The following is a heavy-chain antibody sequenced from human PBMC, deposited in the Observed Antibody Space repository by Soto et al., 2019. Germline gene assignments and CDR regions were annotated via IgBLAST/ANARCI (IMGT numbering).Heavy chain of an antibody. D-gene: IGHD3-10*01. J-gene: IGHJ6*02. CDR1: GFTFSSYA. Sequence: QLGGSLRLSCAASGFTFSSYAMSWVRQAPGKGLEWVSAISGSGGSTYYADSVKGRFTISRDNSKNTLYLQMNSLRAEDTAVYYCAKDRMVRGVGDYYYYYGMDVWGQGTSVTVSS. V-gene: IGHV3-23*01. CDR2: ISGSGGST. CDR3: AKDRMVRGVGDYYYYYGMDV.